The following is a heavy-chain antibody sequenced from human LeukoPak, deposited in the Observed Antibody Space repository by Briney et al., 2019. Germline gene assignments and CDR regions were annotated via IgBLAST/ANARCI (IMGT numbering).Heavy chain of an antibody. CDR3: ARAAKYCSGGSCYKLDY. V-gene: IGHV1-69*13. Sequence: SVKVSCKASGGTFSSYAISWVRQAPGQGLEWMGGIIPIFGTANYAQKFQGRVTITADESTSTAYMELSSLRSEDTAVYYCARAAKYCSGGSCYKLDYWGQGTLVTVSS. CDR1: GGTFSSYA. D-gene: IGHD2-15*01. J-gene: IGHJ4*02. CDR2: IIPIFGTA.